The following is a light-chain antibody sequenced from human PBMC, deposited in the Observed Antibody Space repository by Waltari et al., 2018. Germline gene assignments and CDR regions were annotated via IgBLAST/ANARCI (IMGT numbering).Light chain of an antibody. V-gene: IGKV2-30*01. CDR2: KVS. CDR3: MQGTHWPYT. J-gene: IGKJ2*01. Sequence: DAVLTQSPLSLTVTLGQPASISCRASQSLVFSDGNTYLNWFHQRPGQPPRRLMYKVSTRDSGGPDRFSGSVSGPDFTLKISRVEAEDVGGVYYCMQGTHWPYTFGQGTKLDIK. CDR1: QSLVFSDGNTY.